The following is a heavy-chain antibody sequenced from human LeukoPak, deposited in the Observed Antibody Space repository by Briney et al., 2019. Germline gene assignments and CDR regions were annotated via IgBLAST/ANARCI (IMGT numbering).Heavy chain of an antibody. V-gene: IGHV4-59*08. CDR1: GGSISSYY. D-gene: IGHD3-22*01. J-gene: IGHJ5*02. CDR3: ARSYYYDSSGYYYGWFDP. Sequence: SETLSLTCTVSGGSISSYYWSWIRQPPGKGLEWIGYIYYSGSTNYNPSLKSRVTISVDTSKNQFSLELSSVTAADTAVYYCARSYYYDSSGYYYGWFDPWGQGTLVTVSS. CDR2: IYYSGST.